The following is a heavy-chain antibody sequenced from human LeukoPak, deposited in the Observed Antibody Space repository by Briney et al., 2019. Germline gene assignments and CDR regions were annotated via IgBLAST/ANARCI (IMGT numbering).Heavy chain of an antibody. J-gene: IGHJ4*02. D-gene: IGHD4-23*01. V-gene: IGHV4-39*01. CDR1: GGSISSYY. Sequence: KPSETLSLTCTVSGGSISSYYWGWIRQPPGKGLEWVGSIYYSGNTYYNPSLKSRVTISVDTSKNQFSLKLTSVTAADTAVYYCARHTDYGGNSGFEYWGQGTLVIVSS. CDR2: IYYSGNT. CDR3: ARHTDYGGNSGFEY.